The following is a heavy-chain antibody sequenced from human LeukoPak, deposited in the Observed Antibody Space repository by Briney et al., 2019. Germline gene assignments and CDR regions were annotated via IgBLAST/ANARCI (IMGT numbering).Heavy chain of an antibody. CDR2: ISYDGSNK. D-gene: IGHD2-21*02. Sequence: GGSLRLSCAASGFTFSSYAMHWVRQAPGKGLEWVAVISYDGSNKYYADSVKGRFTISRDNSKNTLYLQMNSLRAEDTAVYYCAKGVKHIVVVTAQHYFDYWGQGTLVTVSS. V-gene: IGHV3-30*04. CDR1: GFTFSSYA. CDR3: AKGVKHIVVVTAQHYFDY. J-gene: IGHJ4*02.